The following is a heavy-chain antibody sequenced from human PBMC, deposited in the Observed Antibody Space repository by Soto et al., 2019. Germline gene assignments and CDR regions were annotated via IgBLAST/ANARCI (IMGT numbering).Heavy chain of an antibody. CDR1: GYTLTELS. CDR2: FDPEDGET. Sequence: ASVKVSCKVSGYTLTELSMHWVRQAPGKGLEWMGGFDPEDGETIYAQKFQGIVTMTEDTSTDTAYMELSSLRSEDTAVYYCAPGVCPIILEWFRFAPWGQGTLVTVSS. V-gene: IGHV1-24*01. D-gene: IGHD3-3*01. J-gene: IGHJ5*02. CDR3: APGVCPIILEWFRFAP.